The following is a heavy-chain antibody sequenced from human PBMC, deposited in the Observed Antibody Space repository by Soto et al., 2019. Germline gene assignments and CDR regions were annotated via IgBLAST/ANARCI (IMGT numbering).Heavy chain of an antibody. CDR2: IYWDDDK. D-gene: IGHD2-15*01. V-gene: IGHV2-5*02. CDR1: GFSLTTGAVG. J-gene: IGHJ4*02. Sequence: QITLKESGPTLVKPTQTLTLTCSFSGFSLTTGAVGVDWIRQPPGKALEWLAVIYWDDDKRYSPSLRCRLTITKDTAKSQVLLTLTNMDPVDTATYYCAHIPYCGGNLDYWGKGALVTVSS. CDR3: AHIPYCGGNLDY.